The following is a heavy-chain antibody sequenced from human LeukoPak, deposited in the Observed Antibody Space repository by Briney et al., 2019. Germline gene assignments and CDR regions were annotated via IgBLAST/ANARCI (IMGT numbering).Heavy chain of an antibody. CDR3: ATWEPSAMVTNYYFDY. CDR1: GFTFNNYN. Sequence: PGGSLRLSCAASGFTFNNYNMIWVRQAPGKGLEWVSSISSSSSSYIYYADSVKGRFTISRDNARNSLYLQMSSLRAEDTAVYYCATWEPSAMVTNYYFDYWGQGTLVTVSS. D-gene: IGHD5-18*01. J-gene: IGHJ4*02. CDR2: ISSSSSSYI. V-gene: IGHV3-21*04.